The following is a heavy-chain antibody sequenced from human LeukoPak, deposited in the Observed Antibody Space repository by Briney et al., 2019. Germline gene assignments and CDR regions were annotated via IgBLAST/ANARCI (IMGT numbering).Heavy chain of an antibody. D-gene: IGHD6-19*01. CDR1: GGSISSRTYY. Sequence: PSETLSLTCTVSGGSISSRTYYWGWIRQPPGKGLEWIGSFYYSGKTYYNPSLKSRVTISVDTSKNQFSLKLSSVTAADTAVYYCARTVYSSGWYGLDYWGQGTLVTVSS. J-gene: IGHJ4*02. CDR3: ARTVYSSGWYGLDY. CDR2: FYYSGKT. V-gene: IGHV4-39*07.